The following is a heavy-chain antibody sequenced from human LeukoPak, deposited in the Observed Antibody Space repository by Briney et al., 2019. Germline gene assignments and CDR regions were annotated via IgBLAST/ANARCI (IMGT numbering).Heavy chain of an antibody. J-gene: IGHJ5*02. Sequence: SETLSLTCSVSGDSMYSHYWSFIRQAAGTGLEWIGRIHTSGTTYYNPSLKSRVTLSIDTSMNQFSLRLTSVTAADTAVYYCARGDYYDGGGRNWFDPWGQGTFDTVSP. CDR2: IHTSGTT. V-gene: IGHV4-4*07. D-gene: IGHD3-3*01. CDR3: ARGDYYDGGGRNWFDP. CDR1: GDSMYSHY.